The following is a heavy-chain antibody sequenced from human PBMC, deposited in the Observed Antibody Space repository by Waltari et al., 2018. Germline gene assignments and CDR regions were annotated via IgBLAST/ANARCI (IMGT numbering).Heavy chain of an antibody. D-gene: IGHD3-3*01. CDR1: GGFMNTNNW. J-gene: IGHJ6*02. Sequence: QVQLRESGPGLVKPSGTLSLTCAISGGFMNTNNWWSWVRQPPGKGLEWIGEIYHSGSTNYNPSLKSRVTISVDKSKKEFSLKLSSVTAADTAVYYCVRRDFWSAYSLAHYYYGMDVWGQGTTVIVSS. V-gene: IGHV4-4*02. CDR3: VRRDFWSAYSLAHYYYGMDV. CDR2: IYHSGST.